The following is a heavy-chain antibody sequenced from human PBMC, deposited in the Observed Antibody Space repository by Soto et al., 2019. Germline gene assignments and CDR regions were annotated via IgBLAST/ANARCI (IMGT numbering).Heavy chain of an antibody. V-gene: IGHV3-33*01. CDR3: AREGLSDFWSSPKDAFDI. CDR2: IWYDGSNK. D-gene: IGHD3-3*01. J-gene: IGHJ3*02. CDR1: GFTFSSYG. Sequence: GGSLRLSCAASGFTFSSYGMHWVRQAPGKGLEWVAVIWYDGSNKYYADSVMGRFTISRDNSKNTLFLLINSLRAEDTSVYYCAREGLSDFWSSPKDAFDIWGQGTMVTVSS.